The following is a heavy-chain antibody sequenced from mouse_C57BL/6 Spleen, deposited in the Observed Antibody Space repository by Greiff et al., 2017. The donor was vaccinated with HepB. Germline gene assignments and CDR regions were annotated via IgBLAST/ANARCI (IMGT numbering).Heavy chain of an antibody. CDR3: CGLVYI. V-gene: IGHV2-9*02. Sequence: VKLMESGPGLVAPSQSLSITCTVSGFSLTSYGVHWVRQPPGKGLEWLGVIWAGGSTNYYSALMSRLRISKVNTKSQVILKMNSQQTDDTAMYYCCGLVYIRGQGTMLTVSS. D-gene: IGHD1-3*01. CDR1: GFSLTSYG. J-gene: IGHJ2*01. CDR2: IWAGGST.